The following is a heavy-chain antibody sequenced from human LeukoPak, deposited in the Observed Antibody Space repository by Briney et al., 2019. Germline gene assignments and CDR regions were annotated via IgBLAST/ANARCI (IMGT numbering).Heavy chain of an antibody. CDR3: ARDPGSGYEEHFDD. CDR2: ISSSGSTM. J-gene: IGHJ4*02. Sequence: SGGSLRLSCAASGFIFSDYYMSWIRQAPGKGLEWGSYISSSGSTMYYTDSVKGRFTISRDNAKDSLYLQMNSLRAEDTAVYYCARDPGSGYEEHFDDWGQGTLVAVSS. V-gene: IGHV3-11*01. D-gene: IGHD5-12*01. CDR1: GFIFSDYY.